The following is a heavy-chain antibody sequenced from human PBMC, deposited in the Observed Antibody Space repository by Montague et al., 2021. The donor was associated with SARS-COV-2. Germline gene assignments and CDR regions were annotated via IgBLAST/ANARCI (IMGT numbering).Heavy chain of an antibody. J-gene: IGHJ4*02. CDR3: ARDRLKWGMITLWGNDS. CDR2: ISYDGSNK. V-gene: IGHV3-30-3*01. CDR1: GFTFSYYA. D-gene: IGHD3-16*01. Sequence: SLRLSCAASGFTFSYYAIYWVRQAPGKGLEWVALISYDGSNKYYADSVKGRFSISRDNSKNTLYLQMNSLRAEDTAVYFCARDRLKWGMITLWGNDSWGQGTLVTVSS.